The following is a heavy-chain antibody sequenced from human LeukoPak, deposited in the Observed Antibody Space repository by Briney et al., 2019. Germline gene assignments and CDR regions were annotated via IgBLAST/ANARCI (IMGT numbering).Heavy chain of an antibody. J-gene: IGHJ4*02. CDR3: ARVGEADYGGNVMLEYFDY. V-gene: IGHV1-2*02. Sequence: ASVKVSCKASGYTFTGYYMHWVRQAPGQGLEWMGWINPNSGGTNYAQKFQGRVTMTRDTSISTAYMELSRLRSDDTAVYYCARVGEADYGGNVMLEYFDYWGQGTLVTVSS. CDR1: GYTFTGYY. CDR2: INPNSGGT. D-gene: IGHD4-23*01.